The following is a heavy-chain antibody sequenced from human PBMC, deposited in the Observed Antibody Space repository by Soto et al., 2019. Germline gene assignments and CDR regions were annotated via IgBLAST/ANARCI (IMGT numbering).Heavy chain of an antibody. CDR3: VQFGGVIVPGRDAFDI. D-gene: IGHD3-16*02. CDR1: GFTFSSYS. J-gene: IGHJ3*02. Sequence: PGGSLRLSCAASGFTFSSYSMNWVRQAPGKGLEWVSSISSSSSYIYYADSVKGRFTISRDNAKNSLYLQMNSLRAEDTAVYYCVQFGGVIVPGRDAFDIWGQGTMVTVSS. CDR2: ISSSSSYI. V-gene: IGHV3-21*01.